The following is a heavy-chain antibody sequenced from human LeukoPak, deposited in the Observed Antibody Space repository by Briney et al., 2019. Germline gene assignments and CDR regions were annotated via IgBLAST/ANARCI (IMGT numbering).Heavy chain of an antibody. V-gene: IGHV1-18*04. D-gene: IGHD3-10*01. CDR2: ISAYNGNT. CDR1: GYTFTSYG. Sequence: ASVKVSCKASGYTFTSYGISWVRQATGQGLEWMGWISAYNGNTNYAQKLQGRVTMTTDKSTSTAYMELRSLRSDDTAVYYCARHRNMVRGVNNWFDPWGQGTLVTVSS. J-gene: IGHJ5*02. CDR3: ARHRNMVRGVNNWFDP.